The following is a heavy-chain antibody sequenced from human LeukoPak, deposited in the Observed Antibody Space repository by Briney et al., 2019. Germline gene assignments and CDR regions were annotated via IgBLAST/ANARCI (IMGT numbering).Heavy chain of an antibody. CDR3: GRELDGSVDY. Sequence: GGSLRLSCAASGFTFSTYWMSWVRQAPGKGLEWVANIQQDGIKKYYVDSVEGRFTISRENAKNSLFLQMSSLRADDTAVYYCGRELDGSVDYWGQGTLVTVSS. D-gene: IGHD3-10*01. J-gene: IGHJ4*02. CDR2: IQQDGIKK. CDR1: GFTFSTYW. V-gene: IGHV3-7*01.